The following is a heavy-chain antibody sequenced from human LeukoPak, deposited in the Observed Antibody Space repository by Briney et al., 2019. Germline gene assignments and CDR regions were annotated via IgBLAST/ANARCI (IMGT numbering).Heavy chain of an antibody. CDR3: ARGSGYSYAADAFDI. J-gene: IGHJ3*02. CDR2: ISSSSSNI. CDR1: GFTFSSYS. Sequence: GGSLRLSCAASGFTFSSYSMNWVRQAPGKGLEWVSYISSSSSNIYYADSVKGRFTISRHNDKNSLYLQMNSLRAEDTAVYYCARGSGYSYAADAFDIWGQGTMVTVSS. D-gene: IGHD5-18*01. V-gene: IGHV3-48*01.